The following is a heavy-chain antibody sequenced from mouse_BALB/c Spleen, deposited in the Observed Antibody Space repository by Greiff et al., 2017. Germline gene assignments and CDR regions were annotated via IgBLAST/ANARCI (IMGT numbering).Heavy chain of an antibody. CDR1: GFAFSSYD. CDR3: ARQNYRYDVSYWYFDV. V-gene: IGHV5-12-1*01. D-gene: IGHD2-14*01. J-gene: IGHJ1*01. CDR2: ISSGGGST. Sequence: EVQVVESGGGLVKPGGSLKLSCAASGFAFSSYDMSWVRQTPEKRLEWVAYISSGGGSTYYPDTVKGRFTISRDNAKNTLYLQMSSLKSEDTAMYYCARQNYRYDVSYWYFDVWGAGTTVTVSS.